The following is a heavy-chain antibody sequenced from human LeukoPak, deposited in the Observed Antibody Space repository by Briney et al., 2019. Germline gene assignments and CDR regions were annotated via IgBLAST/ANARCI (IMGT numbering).Heavy chain of an antibody. CDR1: GFTFTSSA. V-gene: IGHV1-58*01. CDR2: IVVGSGNT. D-gene: IGHD6-13*01. CDR3: AAGAAAAFSDY. J-gene: IGHJ4*02. Sequence: TSVKVSFKASGFTFTSSAVQWVRQARGQRLEWIGWIVVGSGNTNYAQKFQERVTITRDMSTSTAYMELSSLRSEDTAVYYCAAGAAAAFSDYWGQGTLVTVSS.